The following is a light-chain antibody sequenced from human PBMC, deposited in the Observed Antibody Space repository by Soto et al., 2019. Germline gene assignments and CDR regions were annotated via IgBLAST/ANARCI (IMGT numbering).Light chain of an antibody. CDR2: KAS. CDR1: QSISSW. Sequence: DIQMTQSPSPLSASVXDRVTLTCRASQSISSWLAWYQQKPGKAPKLLIYKASSLEGGVPSRFSGSGSGTEFTLTISSLQPDDFATYYCQQYNSYWTFGQGTKVDIK. CDR3: QQYNSYWT. V-gene: IGKV1-5*03. J-gene: IGKJ1*01.